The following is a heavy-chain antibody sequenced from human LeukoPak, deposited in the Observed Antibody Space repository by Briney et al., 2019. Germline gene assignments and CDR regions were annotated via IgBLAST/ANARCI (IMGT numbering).Heavy chain of an antibody. CDR2: ISSSSSSI. D-gene: IGHD5-24*01. CDR3: ARDKVATIDY. V-gene: IGHV3-21*01. CDR1: GFTFSSYS. Sequence: GGSLRLSCAASGFTFSSYSMNWVRQAPGKGLGWVSSISSSSSSIYYADSVKGRFTISRDNAKISLYLQMNSLRAEDTAVYYCARDKVATIDYWGQGTLVTVSS. J-gene: IGHJ4*02.